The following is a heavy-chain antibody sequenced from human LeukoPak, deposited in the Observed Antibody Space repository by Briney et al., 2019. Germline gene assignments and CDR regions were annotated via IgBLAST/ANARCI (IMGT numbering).Heavy chain of an antibody. CDR3: ARSPHSNGTSPRPNYAFDI. J-gene: IGHJ3*02. CDR2: INHSGST. CDR1: GGSFSGYY. D-gene: IGHD2-2*01. Sequence: SETLSLTCAVYGGSFSGYYWSWIRQPPGKGLEWIGEINHSGSTNYNPSLKSRVTISVDTSKNQFSLKLSSVTAADTAVYYCARSPHSNGTSPRPNYAFDIWGQGTMVTVSS. V-gene: IGHV4-34*01.